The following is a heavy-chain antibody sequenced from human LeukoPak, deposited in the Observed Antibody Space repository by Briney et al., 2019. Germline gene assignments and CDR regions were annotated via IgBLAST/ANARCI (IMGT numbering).Heavy chain of an antibody. CDR2: IYYSGST. V-gene: IGHV4-59*01. D-gene: IGHD5-18*01. Sequence: SETLSLTCTVSGVSISSYYWSWIRQPPGKGLEWIGYIYYSGSTNYNPSLKSRVTISVDTSKNQFSLKLSSVTAADTAVYYCARGGYWIKNWFDPWGQGTLVTVSS. CDR1: GVSISSYY. J-gene: IGHJ5*02. CDR3: ARGGYWIKNWFDP.